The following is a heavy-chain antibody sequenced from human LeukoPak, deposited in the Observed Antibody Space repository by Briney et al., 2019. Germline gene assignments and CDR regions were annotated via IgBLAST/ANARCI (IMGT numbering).Heavy chain of an antibody. Sequence: GGSLRLSCAASEFTFTSYSMNWVRQAPGKGLEWVSSISSSSTSIYYADSVKGRFTISRDNAKNSLYLQMNSLRAEDTAVYYCATKTSGSYPFDYWGQGTLVTVSS. CDR2: ISSSSTSI. J-gene: IGHJ4*02. CDR3: ATKTSGSYPFDY. D-gene: IGHD1-26*01. CDR1: EFTFTSYS. V-gene: IGHV3-21*01.